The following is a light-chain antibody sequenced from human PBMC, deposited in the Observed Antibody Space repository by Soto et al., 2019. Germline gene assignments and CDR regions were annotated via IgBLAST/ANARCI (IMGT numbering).Light chain of an antibody. CDR1: QSVSSN. Sequence: EIVMTQSPATLSVSPGERATLSCRASQSVSSNLAWYQQKPGQAPRLLIYGASTRATGIPDRFSGSGSVTEFTLTISSLLSEDVAVYYCQQDNNWPRTFGQGNKVEIK. CDR2: GAS. CDR3: QQDNNWPRT. V-gene: IGKV3-15*01. J-gene: IGKJ1*01.